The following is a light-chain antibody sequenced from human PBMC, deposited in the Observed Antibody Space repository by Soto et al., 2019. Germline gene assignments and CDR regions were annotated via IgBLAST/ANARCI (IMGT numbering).Light chain of an antibody. Sequence: VLTQPASVSGSPGQSITISCTGTSSDVGSYNLVSWYQQHPGKAPKLMIYEGSKRPSGVSNRFSGSKSGNTASLTISGLQAEDEADYYCCSYAGNSLYVFGTGTKVTVL. J-gene: IGLJ1*01. CDR2: EGS. CDR1: SSDVGSYNL. CDR3: CSYAGNSLYV. V-gene: IGLV2-23*01.